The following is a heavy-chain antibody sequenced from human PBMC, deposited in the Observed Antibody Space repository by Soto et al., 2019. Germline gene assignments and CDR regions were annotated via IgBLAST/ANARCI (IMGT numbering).Heavy chain of an antibody. J-gene: IGHJ5*02. Sequence: SETLSLTCTVSGGSISSGGYYWSWIRQHPGKGLEWIGYIYYSGSTYYNPSLKSRVTISVDTSKNQFSLKLSSVTAADTAVYYCAGVRINGYMIVVPRVWFDPWGQGTLVTVSS. CDR3: AGVRINGYMIVVPRVWFDP. CDR1: GGSISSGGYY. D-gene: IGHD3-22*01. CDR2: IYYSGST. V-gene: IGHV4-31*03.